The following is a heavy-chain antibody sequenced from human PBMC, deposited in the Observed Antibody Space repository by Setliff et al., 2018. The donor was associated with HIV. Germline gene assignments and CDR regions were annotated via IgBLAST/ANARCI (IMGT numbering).Heavy chain of an antibody. CDR2: IYYSGST. V-gene: IGHV4-34*01. D-gene: IGHD3-10*01. CDR1: GGSLSGHY. J-gene: IGHJ3*02. Sequence: SETLSLTCAVYGGSLSGHYWSWIRQHPGKGLEWIGYIYYSGSTYYNPSLKSRVTISVDTSKNQFSLKLSSVTAADTAVYYCARHKWGGSGSYYNNLRAPDAFDIWGQGTMVTVSS. CDR3: ARHKWGGSGSYYNNLRAPDAFDI.